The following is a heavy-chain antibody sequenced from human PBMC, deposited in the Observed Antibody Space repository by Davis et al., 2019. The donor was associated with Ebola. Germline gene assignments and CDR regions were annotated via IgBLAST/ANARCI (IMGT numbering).Heavy chain of an antibody. J-gene: IGHJ5*02. V-gene: IGHV1-8*02. CDR2: MNPNSGNT. Sequence: ASVKVSCKASGYTFTSYGISWVRQAPGQGLEWMGWMNPNSGNTGYAQKFQGRVTMTRDTSTSTVYMELSSLSSEDTAVYYCARVRAGTARGGWFDPWGQGTLVTVSP. D-gene: IGHD3-10*01. CDR1: GYTFTSYG. CDR3: ARVRAGTARGGWFDP.